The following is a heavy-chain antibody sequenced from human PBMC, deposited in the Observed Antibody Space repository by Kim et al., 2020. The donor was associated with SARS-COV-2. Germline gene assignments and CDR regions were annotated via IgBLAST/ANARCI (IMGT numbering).Heavy chain of an antibody. J-gene: IGHJ4*02. D-gene: IGHD3-16*01. V-gene: IGHV3-23*01. Sequence: GGSLRLSCAASGFNFSDYVMTWVRQAPGKGLEWVSTISGSGGSTFYADSVKGRFTISRDNSKNTLYLQMNSLRADDTAVYYCAKVMESWNRNFDYWGRG. CDR2: ISGSGGST. CDR3: AKVMESWNRNFDY. CDR1: GFNFSDYV.